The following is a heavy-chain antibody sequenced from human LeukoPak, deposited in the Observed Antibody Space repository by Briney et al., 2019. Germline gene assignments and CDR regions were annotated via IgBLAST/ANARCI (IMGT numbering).Heavy chain of an antibody. D-gene: IGHD1-1*01. V-gene: IGHV3-48*03. CDR1: GFTFSTYE. CDR3: ARYNWNPHWFDP. Sequence: GGSLRLSCGASGFTFSTYEMNWVRQAPGKGLEWVSYISSSGSSIYYADSVKGRFTVSRDNAKNSLYLQMNSLGAEDTAVYYCARYNWNPHWFDPWGQGTPVTVSS. CDR2: ISSSGSSI. J-gene: IGHJ5*02.